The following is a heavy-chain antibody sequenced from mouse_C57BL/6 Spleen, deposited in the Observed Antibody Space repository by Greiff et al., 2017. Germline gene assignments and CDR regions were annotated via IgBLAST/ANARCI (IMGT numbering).Heavy chain of an antibody. CDR1: GYTFTDYY. Sequence: VHLQQSGPVLVKPGASVKMSCKASGYTFTDYYMNWVKQSHGKSLEWIGVINPYNGGTSYNQKFKGKATLTVDKSSSTAYMERNSLTSEDSSVYYWARGIYDGSTRYFDVWGTGTTVTVSS. CDR3: ARGIYDGSTRYFDV. D-gene: IGHD1-1*01. CDR2: INPYNGGT. V-gene: IGHV1-19*01. J-gene: IGHJ1*03.